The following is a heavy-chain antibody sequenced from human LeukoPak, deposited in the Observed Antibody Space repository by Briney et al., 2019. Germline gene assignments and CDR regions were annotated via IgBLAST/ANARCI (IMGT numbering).Heavy chain of an antibody. CDR1: GFTSSSYA. CDR3: AKVGSYYGSGSYSYYYYYYGMDV. CDR2: ISGSGGST. V-gene: IGHV3-23*01. D-gene: IGHD3-10*01. J-gene: IGHJ6*04. Sequence: GGSLRLSCAASGFTSSSYAMSWVRQAPGKGLEWVSAISGSGGSTYYADSVKGRFTISRDNSKNTLYLQMNSLRAEDTAVYYCAKVGSYYGSGSYSYYYYYYGMDVWGKGTTVTVSS.